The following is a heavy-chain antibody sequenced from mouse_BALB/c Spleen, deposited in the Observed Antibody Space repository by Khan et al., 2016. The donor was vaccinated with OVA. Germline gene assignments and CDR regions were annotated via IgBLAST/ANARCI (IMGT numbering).Heavy chain of an antibody. Sequence: VQLQQSGAELARPGASVKMSCKASGYTFTSYTMHWVKQRHGPGLEWIGYINPSSGYTKYNQKLQDTATLTADKYSRTAYMQMSSLTFEDSAVYYCAKTPDRWGQGTALTVAS. CDR2: INPSSGYT. CDR3: AKTPDR. V-gene: IGHV1-4*01. J-gene: IGHJ2*01. CDR1: GYTFTSYT.